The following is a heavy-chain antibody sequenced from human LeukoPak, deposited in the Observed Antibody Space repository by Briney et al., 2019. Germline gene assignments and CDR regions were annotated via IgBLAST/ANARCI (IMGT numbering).Heavy chain of an antibody. J-gene: IGHJ4*02. V-gene: IGHV3-23*01. CDR2: ISSRGGTS. Sequence: AGGSLRLSCAASGFTFSSYAMSWVRQAPGKGLEWVSAISSRGGTSYYADSVKGRFTFSRDNSKNTLYLQMNSLRAEDTAVYYCAKGEMTTATPFDYWGQGTLVTVSS. CDR1: GFTFSSYA. D-gene: IGHD4-11*01. CDR3: AKGEMTTATPFDY.